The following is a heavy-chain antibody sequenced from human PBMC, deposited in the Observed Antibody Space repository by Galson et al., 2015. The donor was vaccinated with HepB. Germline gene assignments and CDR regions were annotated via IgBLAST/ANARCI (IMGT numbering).Heavy chain of an antibody. CDR3: ARDLGRGKYFDY. CDR2: IGHDGNFR. Sequence: SLRLSCAASGSSFSVYGMHWVRQAPDKGLEWLAIIGHDGNFRDYADSVKGRFTISRDNPKNTLFLQMNSLRVDDTAMYYCARDLGRGKYFDYWGQGALVTVSS. J-gene: IGHJ4*02. CDR1: GSSFSVYG. D-gene: IGHD3-16*01. V-gene: IGHV3-33*01.